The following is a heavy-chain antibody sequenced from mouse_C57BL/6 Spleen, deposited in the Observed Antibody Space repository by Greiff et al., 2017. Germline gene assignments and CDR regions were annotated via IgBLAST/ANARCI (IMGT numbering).Heavy chain of an antibody. CDR1: GYTFTSYW. D-gene: IGHD1-1*02. Sequence: QVQLQQPGAELVRPGSSVKLSCKASGYTFTSYWMDWVKQRPGQGLEWIGNIYPSDSETHYNQKFKDKATLTVDKSSSTAYRQLSSLTSEDSAVYYCAKKEFYGGYSLDYWGQGTSGTVSS. CDR3: AKKEFYGGYSLDY. V-gene: IGHV1-61*01. CDR2: IYPSDSET. J-gene: IGHJ4*01.